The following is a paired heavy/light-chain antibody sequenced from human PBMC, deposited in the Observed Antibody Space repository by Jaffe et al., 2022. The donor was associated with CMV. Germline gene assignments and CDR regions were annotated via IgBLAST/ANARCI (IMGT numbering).Light chain of an antibody. CDR3: QQYDDWPFT. J-gene: IGKJ3*01. CDR1: QTVSNY. Sequence: EIVMTQSPATLSVSPGERATLSCRASQTVSNYLAWYQQKPGQAPRLLIYRASARATGIPARFIGSASGTEFTLTISSLQSEDFGVYYCQQYDDWPFTFGPGTKVDIK. CDR2: RAS. V-gene: IGKV3-15*01.
Heavy chain of an antibody. CDR3: VVGNCDGDNCYVKLTSFDN. V-gene: IGHV3-74*01. Sequence: EVQLEESGGGLVQPGGSLRLSCAASGFTFSNYWMHWVRQAPGKGLVWVSRINTGGRITDYADSVKGRFGISRDDAENTLYLQMNNLRAEDSGVYFCVVGNCDGDNCYVKLTSFDNWGQGTLVTVSS. D-gene: IGHD2-15*01. CDR2: INTGGRIT. CDR1: GFTFSNYW. J-gene: IGHJ4*02.